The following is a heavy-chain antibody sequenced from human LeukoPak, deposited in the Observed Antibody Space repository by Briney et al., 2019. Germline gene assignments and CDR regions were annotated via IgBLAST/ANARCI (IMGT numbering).Heavy chain of an antibody. J-gene: IGHJ4*02. CDR2: ISGSGGST. Sequence: GGSLRLSCAASGYTFSSYAMSWVRQAPGKGLEWVSAISGSGGSTYYADSVKGRFTISRDNSKNTLYLQMNSLRAEDTAVYYCAKGSYYDSSGTYYFDYWGQGTLVTVSS. CDR1: GYTFSSYA. D-gene: IGHD3-22*01. CDR3: AKGSYYDSSGTYYFDY. V-gene: IGHV3-23*01.